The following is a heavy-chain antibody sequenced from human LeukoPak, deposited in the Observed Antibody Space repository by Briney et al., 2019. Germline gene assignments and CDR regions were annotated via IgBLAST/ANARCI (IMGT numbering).Heavy chain of an antibody. CDR2: VYYVGST. D-gene: IGHD3-22*01. Sequence: SETLSLTCTVSRSSIRSHHWTWIRQPPAKGLEWIGNVYYVGSTCYSPSLTSRVTISLGASKIQFSLEMNSVTAADMAVYYCARSGDSSAYYSFWGQGILVTVSS. CDR3: ARSGDSSAYYSF. CDR1: RSSIRSHH. J-gene: IGHJ4*02. V-gene: IGHV4-59*11.